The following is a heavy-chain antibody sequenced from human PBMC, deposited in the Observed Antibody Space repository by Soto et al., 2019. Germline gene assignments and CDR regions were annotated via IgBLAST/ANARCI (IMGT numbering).Heavy chain of an antibody. J-gene: IGHJ4*02. Sequence: QVQLQESGPGVVKPSQTLSLTYAVSGASLARGGFYWLWIRQYPGKGMEWIGDIYYSGSTRYIPSLKSRITLSVDTSKNQFSLERSSVTAADTALYYCATYYDILTGPMGPLNYWGQGLLVTVSS. CDR2: IYYSGST. CDR3: ATYYDILTGPMGPLNY. V-gene: IGHV4-31*11. D-gene: IGHD3-9*01. CDR1: GASLARGGFY.